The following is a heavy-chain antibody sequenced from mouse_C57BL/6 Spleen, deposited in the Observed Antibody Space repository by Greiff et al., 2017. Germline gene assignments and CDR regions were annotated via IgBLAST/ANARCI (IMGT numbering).Heavy chain of an antibody. CDR3: ARRDGYPYAMDY. Sequence: EVQRVESGGGLVKPGGSLKLSCAASGFTFSDYGMHWVRQAPEKGLEWVAYISSGSSTIYYADTVKGRFTISRDNAKNTLFLQMTSLRSEDTAMFYCARRDGYPYAMDYWGQGTSVTVSA. D-gene: IGHD2-3*01. CDR1: GFTFSDYG. J-gene: IGHJ4*01. CDR2: ISSGSSTI. V-gene: IGHV5-17*01.